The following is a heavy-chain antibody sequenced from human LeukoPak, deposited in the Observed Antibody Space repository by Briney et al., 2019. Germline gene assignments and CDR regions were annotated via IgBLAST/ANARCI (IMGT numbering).Heavy chain of an antibody. CDR1: GGSISSGGYY. Sequence: SETLSLTCTVSGGSISSGGYYWGWIRQPPGKGLEWIGYIYYSGSTNYNPSLKSRVTISVDTSKNQFSLKLSSVTAADTAVYYCARHFGDAFDIWGQGTMVTVSS. CDR3: ARHFGDAFDI. V-gene: IGHV4-61*05. J-gene: IGHJ3*02. CDR2: IYYSGST. D-gene: IGHD3-16*01.